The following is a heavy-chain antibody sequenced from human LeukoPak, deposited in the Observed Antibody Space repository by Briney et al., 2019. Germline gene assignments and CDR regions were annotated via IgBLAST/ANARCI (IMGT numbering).Heavy chain of an antibody. CDR2: VYYNGNT. J-gene: IGHJ5*02. D-gene: IGHD3-10*01. CDR3: ARALLWFRWFDP. Sequence: SETLSLTCSVSGGSISSDNKYWGWIRQPPGTGLEWIGSVYYNGNTYYSPSLKSRLTISIDTSKNQFSLKLSSVTAADTAVYYCARALLWFRWFDPWGQGTLVTVSS. CDR1: GGSISSDNKY. V-gene: IGHV4-39*01.